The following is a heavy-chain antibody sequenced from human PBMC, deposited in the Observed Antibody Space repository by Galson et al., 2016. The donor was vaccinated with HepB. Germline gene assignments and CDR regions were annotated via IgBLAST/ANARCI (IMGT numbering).Heavy chain of an antibody. J-gene: IGHJ4*02. CDR1: GFTFSSYS. D-gene: IGHD3-22*01. Sequence: SLRLSCAASGFTFSSYSMNWVRQAPGKGLEWVSSITTSSNYICYADSVKGRFTISRDNAKNSLYLQMNSLRAGDTAVYYCARGSYDSGAYYPTYWGQGTLVTVSS. V-gene: IGHV3-21*01. CDR3: ARGSYDSGAYYPTY. CDR2: ITTSSNYI.